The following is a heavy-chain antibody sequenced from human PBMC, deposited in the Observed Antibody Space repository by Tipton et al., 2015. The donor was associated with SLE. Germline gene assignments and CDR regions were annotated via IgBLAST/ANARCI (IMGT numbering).Heavy chain of an antibody. CDR2: IYYSGST. V-gene: IGHV4-59*01. D-gene: IGHD1-26*01. CDR1: GGSISSYY. CDR3: ARDRPYSGGPDDAFDI. J-gene: IGHJ3*02. Sequence: TLSLTCTVSGGSISSYYWSWIRQPPGKGLEWIGYIYYSGSTNYNPSLKSRVTISVDTSKNQFSLKLSSVTAADTAVYYCARDRPYSGGPDDAFDIWGQGTMVTVSS.